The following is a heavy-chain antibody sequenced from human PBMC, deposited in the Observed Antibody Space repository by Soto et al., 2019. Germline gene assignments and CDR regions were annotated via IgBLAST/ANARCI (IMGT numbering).Heavy chain of an antibody. D-gene: IGHD3-22*01. CDR2: LIPIFGTA. J-gene: IGHJ6*02. Sequence: QVKLVQSGAEVKKPGSSVKVSCKASGGTFSSYAISWVRQAPGQGLEWMGGLIPIFGTANYAQKFQGRVTITADESTSTAYMELSSLRSEDTAVYYCARGYYDSSGYYPYDYYYGMDVWGQGTTVTVSS. CDR3: ARGYYDSSGYYPYDYYYGMDV. V-gene: IGHV1-69*01. CDR1: GGTFSSYA.